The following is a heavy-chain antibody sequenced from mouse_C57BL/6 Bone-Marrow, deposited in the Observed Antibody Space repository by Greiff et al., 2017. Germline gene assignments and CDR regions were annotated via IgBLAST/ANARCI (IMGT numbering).Heavy chain of an antibody. J-gene: IGHJ4*01. D-gene: IGHD2-1*01. CDR1: GYTFTSYW. CDR2: IEPNSGGT. Sequence: QVQLQQPGAELVKPGASVKLSCKASGYTFTSYWMHWVKQRPGRGLEWIGRIEPNSGGTKYNEKFKSKATLTVDKPSSTAYMQLSSLTSEDSAVYYCARGAIYYGNYNYAMDYWGQGTSVTVSS. V-gene: IGHV1-72*01. CDR3: ARGAIYYGNYNYAMDY.